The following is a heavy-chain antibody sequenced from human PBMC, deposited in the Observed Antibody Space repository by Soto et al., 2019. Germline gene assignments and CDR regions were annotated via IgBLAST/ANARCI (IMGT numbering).Heavy chain of an antibody. CDR2: IKKDGSEK. CDR1: GFTFNDHW. D-gene: IGHD5-18*01. J-gene: IGHJ4*02. CDR3: ARVAVDTGYRPFDY. V-gene: IGHV3-7*05. Sequence: GGSLRLSCAASGFTFNDHWMTWVRQAPGKGLEWVADIKKDGSEKKYVDSVKGRFTISRDNAKNSLYLQMNSLRLEDTAVYYCARVAVDTGYRPFDYWGQGTLVTVSS.